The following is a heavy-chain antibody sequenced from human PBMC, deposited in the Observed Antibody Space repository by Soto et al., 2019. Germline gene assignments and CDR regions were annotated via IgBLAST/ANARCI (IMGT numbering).Heavy chain of an antibody. J-gene: IGHJ6*02. CDR1: GPSISSSNW. V-gene: IGHV4-4*02. Sequence: QVQLQESGPGLVKPSGTLSLTCAVSGPSISSSNWWSWVRQPPGKGLAWIGEIYHIGHTNYNPSLGSRVTTSVDKSKTQFSLRLSSVTATVTAVYYCASRTWGMDVWGQGTTVIVSS. CDR3: ASRTWGMDV. D-gene: IGHD2-8*01. CDR2: IYHIGHT.